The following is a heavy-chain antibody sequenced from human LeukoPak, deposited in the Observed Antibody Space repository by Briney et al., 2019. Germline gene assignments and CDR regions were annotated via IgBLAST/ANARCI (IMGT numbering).Heavy chain of an antibody. CDR2: ISGSGGST. V-gene: IGHV3-23*01. J-gene: IGHJ5*02. CDR3: IGVCSSTSCYGAYGWFDP. Sequence: GGSLRLSCAASGFTFSSYAMSWVRQAPGKGLEWVSAISGSGGSTYYADSVKGRFTISRDNSKNTLYLQMNSLRAEDTAVYYCIGVCSSTSCYGAYGWFDPWGQGTLVTASS. CDR1: GFTFSSYA. D-gene: IGHD2-2*01.